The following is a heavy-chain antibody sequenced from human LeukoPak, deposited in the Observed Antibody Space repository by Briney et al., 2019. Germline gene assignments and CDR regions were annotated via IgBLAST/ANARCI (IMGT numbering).Heavy chain of an antibody. CDR1: GYTFTGYY. Sequence: ASVKVSCKASGYTFTGYYMHWVRQAPGQGLEWMGWINPNSGGTNYAQKFQGRVTMTRDTSISTAYMELSRLRSDDTAVYYCARDLSGSYPYYFDYWGQGTLVTVSS. CDR3: ARDLSGSYPYYFDY. CDR2: INPNSGGT. V-gene: IGHV1-2*02. D-gene: IGHD1-26*01. J-gene: IGHJ4*02.